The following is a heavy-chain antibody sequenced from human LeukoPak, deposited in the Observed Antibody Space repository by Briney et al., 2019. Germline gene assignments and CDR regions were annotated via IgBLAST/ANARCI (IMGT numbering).Heavy chain of an antibody. J-gene: IGHJ4*02. CDR1: GGSISSYY. D-gene: IGHD3-9*01. CDR2: IYYSGST. V-gene: IGHV4-59*12. CDR3: ARGGDILTGYYKVEVSGPTGPFDY. Sequence: KPSETLSLTCTVSGGSISSYYWSWIRQPPGKGLEWIGYIYYSGSTNYNPSLKSRVTISVDTSKNQFSLQLNSVTPEDTAVYYCARGGDILTGYYKVEVSGPTGPFDYWGQGTLVTVSS.